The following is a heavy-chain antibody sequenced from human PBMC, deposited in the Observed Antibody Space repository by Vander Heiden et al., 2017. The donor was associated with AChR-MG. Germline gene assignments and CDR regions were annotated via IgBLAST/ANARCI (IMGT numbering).Heavy chain of an antibody. V-gene: IGHV1-69*06. CDR2: IIPIFGTA. CDR1: GGTFSSYA. CDR3: ARARGYSYGLYYFDY. J-gene: IGHJ4*02. D-gene: IGHD5-18*01. Sequence: VQLVQSGAEVQKPGSSVKLSCKASGGTFSSYAISWVRQAPGQGREWMGGIIPIFGTANYAQKFQGRVTITADKSTSTAYMELSSLRSEDTAVYYCARARGYSYGLYYFDYWGQGTLVTVSS.